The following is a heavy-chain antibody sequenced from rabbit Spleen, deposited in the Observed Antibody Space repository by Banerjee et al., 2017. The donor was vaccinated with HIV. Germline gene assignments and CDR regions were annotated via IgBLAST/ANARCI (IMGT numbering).Heavy chain of an antibody. V-gene: IGHV1S45*01. J-gene: IGHJ6*01. CDR1: GFSFSNKAV. Sequence: QEQLVESGGGLVKPEGSLKLSCTASGFSFSNKAVMCWVRQAPGKGLEWIACINGVTGKAVYSSWAKGRFTFSKTSSTTVTLQMTSLPASDTATYFCARDLDVVIVWNFGWWGPGTLVTVS. CDR3: ARDLDVVIVWNFGW. CDR2: INGVTGKA. D-gene: IGHD4-1*01.